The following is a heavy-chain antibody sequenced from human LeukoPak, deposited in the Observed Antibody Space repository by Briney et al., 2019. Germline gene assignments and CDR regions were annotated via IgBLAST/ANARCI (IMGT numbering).Heavy chain of an antibody. CDR2: IYYSGST. D-gene: IGHD3-9*01. CDR3: ARGSGYYDILTGPDDYYGMDV. CDR1: GGSISSYY. V-gene: IGHV4-59*01. J-gene: IGHJ6*02. Sequence: SETLSLTCTVSGGSISSYYWSWLRQPPGKGLEWIGYIYYSGSTNYNPSLKSRVTISVDTYKNQFSLRLSSVTAADTAVYYCARGSGYYDILTGPDDYYGMDVWGQGTTVTVSS.